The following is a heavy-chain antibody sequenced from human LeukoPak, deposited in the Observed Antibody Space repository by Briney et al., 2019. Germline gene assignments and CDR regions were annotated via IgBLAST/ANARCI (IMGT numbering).Heavy chain of an antibody. CDR2: IIPIFGTA. CDR3: ARSPKGVLRFLEWSYDAFDI. CDR1: GGTFSGYA. D-gene: IGHD3-3*01. J-gene: IGHJ3*02. Sequence: SVKVSCKASGGTFSGYAISWVRQAPGQGIEWMGGIIPIFGTANYAQKFQGRVTITADESACTAYMELSSLRSEDTAVYYCARSPKGVLRFLEWSYDAFDIWGQGTMVTVSS. V-gene: IGHV1-69*13.